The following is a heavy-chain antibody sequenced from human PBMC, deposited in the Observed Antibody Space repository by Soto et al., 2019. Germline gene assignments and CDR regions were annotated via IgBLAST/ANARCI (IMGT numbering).Heavy chain of an antibody. J-gene: IGHJ6*02. CDR2: ISGSGDST. D-gene: IGHD6-19*01. CDR1: GFTFSSYA. V-gene: IGHV3-23*01. Sequence: GGSLRLSCAASGFTFSSYAMSWVRQAPGKGLECVSAISGSGDSTYYADSVKGRFTISRDNSKNTLYLQMNSLRAEDTAVYYCAKDGVAVAGTYYYYGMDVWGQGTTVTVSS. CDR3: AKDGVAVAGTYYYYGMDV.